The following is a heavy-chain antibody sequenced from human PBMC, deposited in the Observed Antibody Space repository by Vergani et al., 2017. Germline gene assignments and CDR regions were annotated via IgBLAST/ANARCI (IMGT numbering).Heavy chain of an antibody. CDR3: AKDLGPEIAVAGLDY. J-gene: IGHJ4*02. V-gene: IGHV3-9*01. CDR2: ISWNSGSI. D-gene: IGHD6-19*01. CDR1: GFTFDDYA. Sequence: VQLVESGGGLVQPGRSLRLSCAASGFTFDDYAMHWVRQAPGKGLEWVSGISWNSGSIGYADSVKGRFTISRDNAKNSLYLQMNSLRAEDTALYYCAKDLGPEIAVAGLDYWGQGTLVTVSS.